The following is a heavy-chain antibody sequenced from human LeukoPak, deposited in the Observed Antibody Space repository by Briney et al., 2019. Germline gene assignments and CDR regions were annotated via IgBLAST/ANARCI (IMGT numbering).Heavy chain of an antibody. CDR2: IYHSGST. V-gene: IGHV4-30-2*01. J-gene: IGHJ4*02. D-gene: IGHD1-26*01. CDR3: ARGRSGSFRGDYFDY. Sequence: SETLSLTCAVSGGSISSGGYSWSWIRQPPGKGLEWIGYIYHSGSTYYNPSLKSRVTISVDRSKNQFSLKLSSVTAADTAVYYCARGRSGSFRGDYFDYWGQGTLVTVSS. CDR1: GGSISSGGYS.